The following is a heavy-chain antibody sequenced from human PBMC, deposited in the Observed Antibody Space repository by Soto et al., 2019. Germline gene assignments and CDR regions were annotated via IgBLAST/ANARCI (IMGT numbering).Heavy chain of an antibody. CDR3: ATMGTPVTGLYYFDY. V-gene: IGHV4-30-2*01. D-gene: IGHD4-17*01. J-gene: IGHJ4*02. CDR2: IYHSGST. Sequence: PSETLSLTCAVSGGSISSGGYSWSWIRQAPGKGLEWIGYIYHSGSTYYNPSLKSRVTISVDRSKNQFSLKLSSVTAADTAVYYCATMGTPVTGLYYFDYWGQGTLVTVSS. CDR1: GGSISSGGYS.